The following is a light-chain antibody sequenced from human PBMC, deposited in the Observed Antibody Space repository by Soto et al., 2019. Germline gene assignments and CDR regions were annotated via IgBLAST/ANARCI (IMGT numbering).Light chain of an antibody. CDR2: GAS. J-gene: IGKJ1*01. CDR3: QQYDTWPRT. CDR1: QSVRSN. Sequence: EIVLTQSPATLSLSPGERTTLSSRSSQSVRSNLAWYQQKPGQAPRLLIYGASTRATAVPARFTASGSGTEFTLSISSLQSDDFGVYYCQQYDTWPRTFGQGTKVDI. V-gene: IGKV3-15*01.